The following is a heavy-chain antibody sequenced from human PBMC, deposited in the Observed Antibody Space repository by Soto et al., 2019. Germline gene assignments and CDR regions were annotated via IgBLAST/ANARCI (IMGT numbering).Heavy chain of an antibody. Sequence: ASVKVSCKASGYTFTGYYMHWVRQAPGQGLEWMGWINPNSGGTNYAQKFQGRVTMTRDTSISTAYMELGRLRSDDTAVYYCAMQQLVRDYFDYWGQGTLVTVSS. CDR3: AMQQLVRDYFDY. CDR1: GYTFTGYY. CDR2: INPNSGGT. J-gene: IGHJ4*02. V-gene: IGHV1-2*02. D-gene: IGHD6-13*01.